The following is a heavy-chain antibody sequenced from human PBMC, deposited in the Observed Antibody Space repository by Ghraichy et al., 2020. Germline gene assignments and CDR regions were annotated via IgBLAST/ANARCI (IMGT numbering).Heavy chain of an antibody. CDR3: ARGKRVKGGSKFDY. CDR1: GDSVSSNSAA. D-gene: IGHD5-24*01. V-gene: IGHV6-1*01. Sequence: ISGDSVSSNSAAWNWIRQSPSRGLEWLGRTYYRSKWYNDYAVSVKSRITINPDTSKNQFSLQLNSVTPEDTAVYYCARGKRVKGGSKFDYWGQGTLVTVSS. J-gene: IGHJ4*02. CDR2: TYYRSKWYN.